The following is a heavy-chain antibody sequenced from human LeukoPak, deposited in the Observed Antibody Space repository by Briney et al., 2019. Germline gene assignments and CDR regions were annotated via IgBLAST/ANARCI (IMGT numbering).Heavy chain of an antibody. J-gene: IGHJ4*02. CDR2: INHSGST. D-gene: IGHD6-19*01. V-gene: IGHV4-34*01. CDR1: GGSLRVYY. CDR3: ARARVDVAVAGTGVDY. Sequence: SETLSLTCAVYGGSLRVYYWSWIRQPPGKGLKWIGEINHSGSTNYNPSLKSRVTISVDTSKNQFSLKLSSVTAADTAVYYCARARVDVAVAGTGVDYWGQGTLVTVSS.